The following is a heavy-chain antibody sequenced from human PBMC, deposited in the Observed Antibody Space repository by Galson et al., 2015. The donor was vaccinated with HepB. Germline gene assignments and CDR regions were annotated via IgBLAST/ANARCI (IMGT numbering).Heavy chain of an antibody. Sequence: ETLSLTCTVSGGSISSSSYYWGWIRQPPGKGLEWIGNIYYSGNTYYNPSLKSRVTISVDTSKNQFSLKLSSVTAADTAVYYCARHDYDSSGYYPGYWGQGTLVTVSS. J-gene: IGHJ4*02. D-gene: IGHD3-22*01. V-gene: IGHV4-39*01. CDR1: GGSISSSSYY. CDR2: IYYSGNT. CDR3: ARHDYDSSGYYPGY.